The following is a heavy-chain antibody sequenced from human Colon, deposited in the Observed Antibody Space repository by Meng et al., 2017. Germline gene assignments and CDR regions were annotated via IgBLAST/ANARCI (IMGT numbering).Heavy chain of an antibody. CDR1: GASVRSPDHH. J-gene: IGHJ4*02. CDR2: ARIDYANT. V-gene: IGHV4-61*08. D-gene: IGHD3-16*01. Sequence: QVTLLEPAPRLVNAFGPRSLTCDVSGASVRSPDHHWGWVRQPPGKGLEWIGYARIDYANTNYNPPLKSRVNVSLDTSKNQFSLNVRSVTAADTAVYYCARDYWGSLDFWGQGILVTVSS. CDR3: ARDYWGSLDF.